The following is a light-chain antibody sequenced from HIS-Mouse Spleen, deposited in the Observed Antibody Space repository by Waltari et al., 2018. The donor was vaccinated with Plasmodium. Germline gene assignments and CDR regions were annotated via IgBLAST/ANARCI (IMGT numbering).Light chain of an antibody. J-gene: IGKJ3*01. CDR1: QSVSSN. Sequence: DIVMTQSPATLSVSPGERATLSCRASQSVSSNLAWYQQKPGQAPRLLIYGASPRATGIPARLSGSGSGTEFTLTISSLQSEDFAVYYCQQYNNWSFTFGPGTKVDIK. V-gene: IGKV3-15*01. CDR3: QQYNNWSFT. CDR2: GAS.